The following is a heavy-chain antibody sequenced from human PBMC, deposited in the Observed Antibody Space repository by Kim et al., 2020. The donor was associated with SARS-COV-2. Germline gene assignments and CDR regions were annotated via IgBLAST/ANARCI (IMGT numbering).Heavy chain of an antibody. V-gene: IGHV3-53*04. Sequence: YADSVKCRFTISRHNSKNTLYLQMNSLRAEDTAVYYCARASGWGGYYFDYWGQGTLVTVSS. D-gene: IGHD6-19*01. CDR3: ARASGWGGYYFDY. J-gene: IGHJ4*02.